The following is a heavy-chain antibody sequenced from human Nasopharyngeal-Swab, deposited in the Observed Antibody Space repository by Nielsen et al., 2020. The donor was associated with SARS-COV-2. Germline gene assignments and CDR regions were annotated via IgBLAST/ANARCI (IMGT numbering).Heavy chain of an antibody. V-gene: IGHV4-34*01. CDR2: INHSGST. CDR1: GGSFSGYY. J-gene: IGHJ6*02. CDR3: ARGLGGETSYYGMDV. D-gene: IGHD3-16*01. Sequence: GSLRLSCAVYGGSFSGYYWSWIRQPPGKGLEWIGEINHSGSTNYNPSFKSRVTISVDTSKNQFTLKLSSVTAADTAVYYCARGLGGETSYYGMDVWGQGTTVTVSS.